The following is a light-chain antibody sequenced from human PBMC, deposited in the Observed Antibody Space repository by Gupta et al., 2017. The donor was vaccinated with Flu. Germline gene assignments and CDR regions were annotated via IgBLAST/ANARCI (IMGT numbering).Light chain of an antibody. CDR1: SSNVGRDS. CDR3: ASWDDALNGRV. CDR2: SNY. Sequence: QSVLTQPPSVSGTPGQRVTISCSGNSSNVGRDSVTWYQQLPGTAPKLLIYSNYQRPSRVPGRFSGSKSGTSASLTISRLQSEDEADYYCASWDDALNGRVFGGGTKLTVL. J-gene: IGLJ3*02. V-gene: IGLV1-44*01.